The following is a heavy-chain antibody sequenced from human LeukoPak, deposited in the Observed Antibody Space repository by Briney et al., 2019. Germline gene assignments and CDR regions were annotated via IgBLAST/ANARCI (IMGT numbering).Heavy chain of an antibody. Sequence: GSLRLSCATSGFIFSTYALSWVRQAPGKGLEWASSISGSGGSTYHAGSVKGRFTISRDSSKNTLYLQMNSLRAEDTAIYYCARVIRAAPGKGYFDYWGQGTLVTVSS. J-gene: IGHJ4*02. D-gene: IGHD6-13*01. CDR2: ISGSGGST. V-gene: IGHV3-23*01. CDR1: GFIFSTYA. CDR3: ARVIRAAPGKGYFDY.